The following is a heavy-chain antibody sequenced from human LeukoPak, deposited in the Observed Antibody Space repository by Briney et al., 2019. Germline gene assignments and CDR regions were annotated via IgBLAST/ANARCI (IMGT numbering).Heavy chain of an antibody. CDR3: ARLAFCTNAVCFSNYYYSMDV. J-gene: IGHJ6*03. V-gene: IGHV5-51*01. D-gene: IGHD2-8*01. Sequence: GESLKISCKGSGYSFTSYWIGWVRQMPGKGLEWMGITYPGDSDTRYSPSFQGQVTISADKSISTAYLQWSSLKASDTAMYYCARLAFCTNAVCFSNYYYSMDVWGRGTTVTVSS. CDR2: TYPGDSDT. CDR1: GYSFTSYW.